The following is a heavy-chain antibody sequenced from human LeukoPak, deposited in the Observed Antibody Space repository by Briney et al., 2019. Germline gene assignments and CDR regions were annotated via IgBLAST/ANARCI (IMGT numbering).Heavy chain of an antibody. CDR2: ISGSGGST. Sequence: GGSLRLSCAASGFTFSSYAMSWVRQAPGKGLEWVSAISGSGGSTYSADSVKGRFTISRDNSKNTLYLQVNSLRAEDTAVYYCANIYYGSGSYRSGFDYWGQGTLVTVSS. CDR1: GFTFSSYA. J-gene: IGHJ4*02. V-gene: IGHV3-23*01. D-gene: IGHD3-10*01. CDR3: ANIYYGSGSYRSGFDY.